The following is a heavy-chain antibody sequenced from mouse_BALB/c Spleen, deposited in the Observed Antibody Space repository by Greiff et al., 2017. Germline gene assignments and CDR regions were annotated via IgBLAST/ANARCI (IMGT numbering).Heavy chain of an antibody. CDR3: ARDRGGKGPLDY. CDR1: GFTFSDYY. Sequence: EVKLVESGGGLVKPGGSLKLSCAASGFTFSDYYMYWVRQTPEKRLEWVATISDGGSYTYYPDSVKGRFTISRDNAKNNLYLQMSSLKSEDTAMYYCARDRGGKGPLDYWGQGTTLTVSS. J-gene: IGHJ2*01. D-gene: IGHD1-1*02. CDR2: ISDGGSYT. V-gene: IGHV5-4*02.